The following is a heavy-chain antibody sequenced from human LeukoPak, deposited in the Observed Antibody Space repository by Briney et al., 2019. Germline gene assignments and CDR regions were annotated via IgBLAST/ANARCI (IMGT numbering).Heavy chain of an antibody. J-gene: IGHJ6*03. V-gene: IGHV1-2*02. CDR1: GYTFTGYY. CDR3: ARVYGRGYQLVYSYYYMDV. Sequence: VSVRVSCKTSGYTFTGYYIHWVRQAPGQGLEWMGWINPNSGGTNYAQKFQGRVTMTRDTSISTAYMELSRLTSDDTAVYYCARVYGRGYQLVYSYYYMDVWGKGTTVTVSS. CDR2: INPNSGGT. D-gene: IGHD2-2*02.